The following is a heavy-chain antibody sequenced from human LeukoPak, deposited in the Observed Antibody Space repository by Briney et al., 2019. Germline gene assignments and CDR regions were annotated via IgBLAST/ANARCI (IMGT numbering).Heavy chain of an antibody. Sequence: GGSLRLSCAAAGFTFSSYAMHWVRQAPGKGLEWVSVISYDGSNKYYADSVKGRFTISRDNSKNTLYLQMNSLRAEDTAVYYCARDPLYGAHPRSPYYFDYWGQGTLVTVSS. V-gene: IGHV3-30-3*01. D-gene: IGHD4-17*01. CDR3: ARDPLYGAHPRSPYYFDY. CDR1: GFTFSSYA. CDR2: ISYDGSNK. J-gene: IGHJ4*02.